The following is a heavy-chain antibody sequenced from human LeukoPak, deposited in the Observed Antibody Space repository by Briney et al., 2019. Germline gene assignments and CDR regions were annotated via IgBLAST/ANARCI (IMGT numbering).Heavy chain of an antibody. CDR3: ARDHSIFYYFDY. CDR2: ISSSSYI. Sequence: GGSLRLSCAASGFTFSSYSMNWVRQAPGKGLEWVSSISSSSYIYYADSVKGRFTISRDNAKNSLYLQMNSLRAEDTAVYYCARDHSIFYYFDYWGQGTLVTVSS. V-gene: IGHV3-21*01. D-gene: IGHD3-3*01. J-gene: IGHJ4*02. CDR1: GFTFSSYS.